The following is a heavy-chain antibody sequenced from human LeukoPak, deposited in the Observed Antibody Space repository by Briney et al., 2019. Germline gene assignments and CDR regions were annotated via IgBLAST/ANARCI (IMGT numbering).Heavy chain of an antibody. D-gene: IGHD3-22*01. J-gene: IGHJ5*02. CDR2: IYYSGST. CDR3: ARLKYYDSMDWFDP. Sequence: SETLSLTCTVSGGSISSYYWSWIRQPPGKGLEWIGYIYYSGSTDYNPSLKSRVTISVDTSKNQFSLKLSSVTAADTAVYYCARLKYYDSMDWFDPWGQGTLVTVSS. V-gene: IGHV4-59*08. CDR1: GGSISSYY.